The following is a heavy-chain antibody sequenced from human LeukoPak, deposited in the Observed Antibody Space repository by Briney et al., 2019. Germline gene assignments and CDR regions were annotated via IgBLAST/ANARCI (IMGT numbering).Heavy chain of an antibody. J-gene: IGHJ4*01. CDR2: INPSGGST. CDR3: AGNLTMAAPFDH. CDR1: GYTFTNYY. Sequence: ASVKVSCKASGYTFTNYYMHWVRQAPGQGLEWMGIINPSGGSTSYAQKFQGRVTMTRDTSTSTVYMELSSLRSEDTAVYYWAGNLTMAAPFDHWGQGTPVTVPP. D-gene: IGHD1-14*01. V-gene: IGHV1-46*01.